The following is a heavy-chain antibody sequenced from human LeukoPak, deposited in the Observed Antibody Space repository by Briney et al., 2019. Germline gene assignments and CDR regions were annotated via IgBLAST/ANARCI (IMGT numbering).Heavy chain of an antibody. D-gene: IGHD5-18*01. Sequence: SETLSPTCTVSGDSISRYYWGWIRQPPGKGMEWIGYIYNSGSTNYNPPLKSRVTISINTSKKQFSLKLISVTAADTAVYYCASSYDTAMVHWGQRTLVTVSS. J-gene: IGHJ4*02. CDR2: IYNSGST. V-gene: IGHV4-59*01. CDR1: GDSISRYY. CDR3: ASSYDTAMVH.